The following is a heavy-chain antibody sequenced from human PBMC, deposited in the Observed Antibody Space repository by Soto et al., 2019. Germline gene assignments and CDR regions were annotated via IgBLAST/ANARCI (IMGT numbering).Heavy chain of an antibody. D-gene: IGHD2-2*01. Sequence: QVQLVQPGAEVKMPGSSVKVSCKASGGTFSSYAISWVRQAPGQGLEWMGGIIPIFGTANYAQKFQGRVTITADESTSTAYMELSSLRAEDTAVYYCARHVPAAGYYYGMDVWGQGTTVTVSS. CDR2: IIPIFGTA. V-gene: IGHV1-69*12. CDR1: GGTFSSYA. J-gene: IGHJ6*02. CDR3: ARHVPAAGYYYGMDV.